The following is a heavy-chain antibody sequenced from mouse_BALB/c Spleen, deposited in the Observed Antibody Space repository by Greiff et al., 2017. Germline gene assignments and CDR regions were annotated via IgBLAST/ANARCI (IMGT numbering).Heavy chain of an antibody. J-gene: IGHJ3*01. CDR3: TRGRVRRGFAY. Sequence: QVQLKESGAELVKPGASVKLSCKASGYTFTSYYMYWVKQRPGQGLEWIGEINPSNGGTNFNEKFKSKATLTVDKSSSTAYMQLSSLTSEDSAVYYCTRGRVRRGFAYWGQGTLVTVSA. D-gene: IGHD2-14*01. CDR1: GYTFTSYY. V-gene: IGHV1S81*02. CDR2: INPSNGGT.